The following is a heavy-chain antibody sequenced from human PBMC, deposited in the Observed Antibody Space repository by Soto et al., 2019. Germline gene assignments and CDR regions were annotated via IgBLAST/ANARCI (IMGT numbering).Heavy chain of an antibody. V-gene: IGHV4-39*02. CDR2: IYSGNT. CDR1: GGSISSSSYY. CDR3: AREGGRYCTGGSCQVDY. J-gene: IGHJ4*02. Sequence: QLQLQESGPGLVKPSETLSLTCTVSGGSISSSSYYWGWIRQPPGKGLEWIGSIYSGNTYYTPSLKSRVTISVDTSKNQFSLKLSSVTAADTAVYYCAREGGRYCTGGSCQVDYWGQGTLVTVSS. D-gene: IGHD2-15*01.